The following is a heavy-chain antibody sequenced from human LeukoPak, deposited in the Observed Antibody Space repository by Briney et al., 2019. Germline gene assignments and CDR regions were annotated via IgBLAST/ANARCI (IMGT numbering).Heavy chain of an antibody. CDR2: IIPIFGTA. J-gene: IGHJ4*02. Sequence: GASVKVSCKASGGTFSSYAISWVRQAPGQGLEWMGGIIPIFGTANYAQKFQGRVTITADKSTSTAYMELSSLRSEDTAVYYCARDLGIGDGYNNFDYWGQGTLVTVSS. CDR1: GGTFSSYA. CDR3: ARDLGIGDGYNNFDY. V-gene: IGHV1-69*06. D-gene: IGHD5-24*01.